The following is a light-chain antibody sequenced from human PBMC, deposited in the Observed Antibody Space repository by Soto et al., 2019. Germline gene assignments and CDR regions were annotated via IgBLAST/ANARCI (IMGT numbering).Light chain of an antibody. Sequence: EIVLKKFPATMSVYLGERATLSCRASQSVSSKLAWYQQKPGQAPRLLICGASTRATGTPARFSGSGSGTEFTLTFSILQSDDFAVYYCQQYNNWRTFGQGTKVEIK. CDR2: GAS. J-gene: IGKJ1*01. CDR1: QSVSSK. CDR3: QQYNNWRT. V-gene: IGKV3-15*01.